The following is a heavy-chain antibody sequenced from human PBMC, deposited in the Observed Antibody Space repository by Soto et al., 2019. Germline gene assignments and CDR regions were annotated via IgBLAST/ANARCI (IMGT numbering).Heavy chain of an antibody. V-gene: IGHV1-46*01. J-gene: IGHJ5*02. CDR1: GYTFTSYY. CDR3: ARADGLGFDL. Sequence: QVQLVQSGAEVKKPGASVKVSCKASGYTFTSYYMHWVRQAPGQGLAWMGIINPSGGSTSYVLKSLGRVSMTRATSTSTVYMELRSLRSEDTAVYYGARADGLGFDLCGQGTLVTVSS. CDR2: INPSGGST. D-gene: IGHD6-19*01.